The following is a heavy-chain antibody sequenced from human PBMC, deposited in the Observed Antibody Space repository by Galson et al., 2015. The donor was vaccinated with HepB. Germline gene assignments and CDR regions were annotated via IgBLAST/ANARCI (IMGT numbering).Heavy chain of an antibody. D-gene: IGHD2-21*01. V-gene: IGHV4-31*03. CDR2: IYYSGST. Sequence: TLSLTCTVSGGSISSGGYYWSWIRQHPGKGLEWIGYIYYSGSTYYNPSLKSRVTISVDTSKNQFSLKLSSVTAADTAVYYCARGDEVVIALFETWGQGTLVTVSS. J-gene: IGHJ5*02. CDR3: ARGDEVVIALFET. CDR1: GGSISSGGYY.